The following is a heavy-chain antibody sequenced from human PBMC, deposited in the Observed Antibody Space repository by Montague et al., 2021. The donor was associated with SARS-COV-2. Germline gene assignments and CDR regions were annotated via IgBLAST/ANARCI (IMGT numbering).Heavy chain of an antibody. V-gene: IGHV4-39*01. D-gene: IGHD3-22*01. CDR3: AGVPTSYYYDSKAAAASPGTLDI. J-gene: IGHJ3*02. CDR1: GGSISSSSYY. Sequence: SETLSLTCTVSGGSISSSSYYWGRIRQPPGKGLEWIGSIYYSGSTYYNPSPKSRVTISADTSKNQFSPKLSSVTAADTAVYYCAGVPTSYYYDSKAAAASPGTLDIWGQGTMVTVSS. CDR2: IYYSGST.